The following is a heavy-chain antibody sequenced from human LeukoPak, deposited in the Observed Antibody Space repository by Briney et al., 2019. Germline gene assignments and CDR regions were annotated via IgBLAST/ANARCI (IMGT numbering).Heavy chain of an antibody. D-gene: IGHD6-19*01. CDR1: GFTFSSYS. CDR2: ISSSSSYI. V-gene: IGHV3-21*01. Sequence: SGGSLRLSCAASGFTFSSYSMNWVRQAPGKGLEWVSSISSSSSYIYYADSVKGRFTISRDNAKNSLYLQMNSLRAEDTAVYYCARETAVVGGFDYWGQGTLVTVSS. J-gene: IGHJ4*02. CDR3: ARETAVVGGFDY.